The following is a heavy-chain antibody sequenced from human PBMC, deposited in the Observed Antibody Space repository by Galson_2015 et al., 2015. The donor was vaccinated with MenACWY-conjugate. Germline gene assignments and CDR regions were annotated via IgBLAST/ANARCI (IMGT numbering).Heavy chain of an antibody. Sequence: ETLSLTCTVSGASVTNDNYYWTWVRQPPGKGLEWIGYIYYNGRTNYHPSLKSRVTISVNTSKNQFSLKLLSVTVADTAVYYCARLRSDVSFDYWGHGALVTVSS. CDR3: ARLRSDVSFDY. D-gene: IGHD3-16*01. V-gene: IGHV4-61*01. CDR2: IYYNGRT. CDR1: GASVTNDNYY. J-gene: IGHJ4*01.